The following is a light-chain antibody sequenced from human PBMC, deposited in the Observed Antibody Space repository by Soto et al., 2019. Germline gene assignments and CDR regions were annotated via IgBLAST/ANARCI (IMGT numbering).Light chain of an antibody. CDR2: LNSDGSH. V-gene: IGLV4-69*01. CDR1: SGHSSYA. CDR3: QTWGTGIRV. Sequence: QSVLTQSPSASASLGASVKLTCTLSSGHSSYAIAWHQQQPEKGPRYLMKLNSDGSHSKGDGIPDRFSGSSSGAERYLTIPTLQSEDGADYYCQTWGTGIRVFGTGTKVPVL. J-gene: IGLJ1*01.